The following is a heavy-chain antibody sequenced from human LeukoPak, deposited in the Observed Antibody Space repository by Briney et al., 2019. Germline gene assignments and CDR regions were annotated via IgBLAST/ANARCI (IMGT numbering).Heavy chain of an antibody. V-gene: IGHV3-33*01. J-gene: IGHJ4*01. Sequence: PGGSLRLSCAASGFIFSHHGIHWVRQAPGKGLEGVAVIWSDATNRFYADSVKGRFTISRDNSQNAVFLQMNSLRVNDTAIYYCARDAQRGFDYSNSLKNWGHGTLVTVSS. CDR2: IWSDATNR. D-gene: IGHD4-11*01. CDR1: GFIFSHHG. CDR3: ARDAQRGFDYSNSLKN.